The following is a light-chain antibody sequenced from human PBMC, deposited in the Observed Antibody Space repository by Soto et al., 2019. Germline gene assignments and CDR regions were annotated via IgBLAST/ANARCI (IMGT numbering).Light chain of an antibody. CDR3: QQYGSSPGT. V-gene: IGKV3-20*01. CDR2: GAS. Sequence: EIVLTQSPGTLSLSPGERATLSCRASQSVSSNFLAWYKQKPGQAPKLLISGASSRATGIPDRFSGSGSGTDFTLTISRLEPEDFALYSCQQYGSSPGTFGQGNKLEIK. CDR1: QSVSSNF. J-gene: IGKJ2*02.